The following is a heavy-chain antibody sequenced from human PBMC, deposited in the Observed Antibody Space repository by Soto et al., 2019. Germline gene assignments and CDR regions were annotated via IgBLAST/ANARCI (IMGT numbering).Heavy chain of an antibody. CDR3: ARESSGDHNHNSFDP. D-gene: IGHD1-20*01. J-gene: IGHJ5*02. CDR1: GGSISPYY. V-gene: IGHV4-59*01. CDR2: IWFSGST. Sequence: QVQLQESGPGLVQPSETLSLTCTVSGGSISPYYWSWVRQPPGKGLEWIGFIWFSGSTTYNPSLRSRVTMSVDTSKNQLSLEVTSVTAADTAVYYCARESSGDHNHNSFDPWGQGTLVTVSA.